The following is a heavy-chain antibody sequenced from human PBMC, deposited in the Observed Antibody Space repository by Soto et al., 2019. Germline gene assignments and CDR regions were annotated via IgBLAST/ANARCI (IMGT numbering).Heavy chain of an antibody. CDR2: IHTSGSP. CDR1: GGSISSYC. CDR3: ATGGTYFDY. V-gene: IGHV4-4*07. J-gene: IGHJ4*02. Sequence: PSETLSLTCTVSGGSISSYCCSWIRQAAGKGLEWIGRIHTSGSPNYNPSLKSRVTMSADTSKNQFSLKLTSVTAADTAVYYCATGGTYFDYWGQGTLVTVSS.